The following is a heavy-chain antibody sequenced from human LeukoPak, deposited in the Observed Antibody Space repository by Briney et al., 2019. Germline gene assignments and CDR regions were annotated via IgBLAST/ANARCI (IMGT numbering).Heavy chain of an antibody. D-gene: IGHD3-22*01. J-gene: IGHJ4*02. CDR2: ISSYSTYI. CDR3: ASDSFAGYDSSGYSSYDY. Sequence: GGSLRLSCAASGFSFSDYSMNWVRQAQGKGLEWVSFISSYSTYIYYADSLKGRFTISRDNAKNSLYLQMNSLRAEDTAVYYCASDSFAGYDSSGYSSYDYWGQGTLVTVSS. CDR1: GFSFSDYS. V-gene: IGHV3-21*01.